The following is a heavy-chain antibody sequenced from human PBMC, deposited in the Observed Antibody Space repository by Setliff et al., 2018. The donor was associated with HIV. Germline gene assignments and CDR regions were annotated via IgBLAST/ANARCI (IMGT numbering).Heavy chain of an antibody. CDR2: IGRNSDGGKL. V-gene: IGHV3-49*04. CDR3: ARVYYSFWYGYFLHWYFDL. Sequence: GGSLRLSCTGSGFTLGDYPVSWVRQAPGKGLEYIGYIGRNSDGGKLQYASSMKGRFSISRDDSKGIVYLQGDSLQTEDTAVYFCARVYYSFWYGYFLHWYFDLWGRGALVTVSS. CDR1: GFTLGDYP. D-gene: IGHD3-3*01. J-gene: IGHJ2*01.